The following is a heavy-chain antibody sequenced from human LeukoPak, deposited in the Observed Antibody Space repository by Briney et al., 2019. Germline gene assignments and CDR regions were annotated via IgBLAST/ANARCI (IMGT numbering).Heavy chain of an antibody. CDR3: ARSTSATYYYDSGWDY. CDR1: GGSISSGGYY. V-gene: IGHV4-31*03. Sequence: SETLSLTCTVSGGSISSGGYYWSWIRRHPGKGLEWIGYIYYSGSTYYNPSLKSRVTISVDTFKNQFSLKLSSVTAADTAVYYCARSTSATYYYDSGWDYWGQGTLVTVSS. D-gene: IGHD3-22*01. J-gene: IGHJ4*02. CDR2: IYYSGST.